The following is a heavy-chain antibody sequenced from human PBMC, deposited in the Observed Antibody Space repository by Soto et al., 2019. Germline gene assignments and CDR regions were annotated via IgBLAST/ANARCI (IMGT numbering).Heavy chain of an antibody. J-gene: IGHJ4*02. D-gene: IGHD3-22*01. CDR2: IIPIFGTA. CDR3: ARGIDYYDSSGYYLAGRFDY. Sequence: GASVKVSCKASGGTFSSYAISWVRQAPGQGLEWMGGIIPIFGTANYAQKFQGRVTITADESTSTAYMELSSLRSEDTAVYYCARGIDYYDSSGYYLAGRFDYWGQGTLVTVSS. V-gene: IGHV1-69*13. CDR1: GGTFSSYA.